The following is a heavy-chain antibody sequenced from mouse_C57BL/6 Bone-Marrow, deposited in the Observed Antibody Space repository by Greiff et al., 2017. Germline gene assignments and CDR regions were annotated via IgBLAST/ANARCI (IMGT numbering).Heavy chain of an antibody. Sequence: QVQLQQPGAELVKPGASVKLSCKASGYTFTSYWMHWVKQRPGRGLEWIGRIDPNSGGTKYNEKFKSKATLTVDKPSSTAYMQLSSLTSEDSAVDYCAISKQTGGVAAMDYWGQGTSVTVSS. CDR3: AISKQTGGVAAMDY. CDR1: GYTFTSYW. J-gene: IGHJ4*01. D-gene: IGHD4-1*01. V-gene: IGHV1-72*01. CDR2: IDPNSGGT.